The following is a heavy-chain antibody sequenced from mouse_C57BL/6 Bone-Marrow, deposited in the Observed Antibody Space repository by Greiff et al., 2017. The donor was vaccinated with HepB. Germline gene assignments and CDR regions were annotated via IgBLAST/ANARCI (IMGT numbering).Heavy chain of an antibody. D-gene: IGHD2-1*01. J-gene: IGHJ1*03. Sequence: VQLQQSGAELARPGASVKLSCKASGYTFTSYGISWVKQRTGQGLEWIGDIYPGSGSTNYNEKFKSKATLTVDTSSSTAYMQLSSLTSEDSAVYYCANYGNYVWYFDVWGTGTTVTVSS. V-gene: IGHV1-81*01. CDR1: GYTFTSYG. CDR2: IYPGSGST. CDR3: ANYGNYVWYFDV.